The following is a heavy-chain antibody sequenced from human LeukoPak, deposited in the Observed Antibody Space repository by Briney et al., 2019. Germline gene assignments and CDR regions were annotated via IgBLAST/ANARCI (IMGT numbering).Heavy chain of an antibody. J-gene: IGHJ4*02. CDR2: ISYDGSNK. CDR3: ARGGVDYYGSGTYYLMYYFDY. V-gene: IGHV3-30*03. Sequence: TGGSLRLSCAASGFTFSSNGMHWVRQAPGKGLEWVAVISYDGSNKHYADSVKGRFTISRDDPHNTLYLQMNSLRAEDTAVYFCARGGVDYYGSGTYYLMYYFDYWGQGALVTVSS. D-gene: IGHD3-10*01. CDR1: GFTFSSNG.